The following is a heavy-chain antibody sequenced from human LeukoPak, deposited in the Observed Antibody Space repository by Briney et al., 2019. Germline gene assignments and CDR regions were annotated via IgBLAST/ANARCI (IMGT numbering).Heavy chain of an antibody. J-gene: IGHJ5*02. V-gene: IGHV4-4*07. CDR3: ARDVRYASGWSTPES. CDR2: IYSSGSA. CDR1: GGSIINHY. D-gene: IGHD6-19*01. Sequence: ADPLSLTCTVSGGSIINHYWSWIRQPAGKGLEWIGRIYSSGSANYSPSLKSRVSMSIDTSNNHFSLHLTSVTAADTALYFCARDVRYASGWSTPESWGQGTLATVSS.